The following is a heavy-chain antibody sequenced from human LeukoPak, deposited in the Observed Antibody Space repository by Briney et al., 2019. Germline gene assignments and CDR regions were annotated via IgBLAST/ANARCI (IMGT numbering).Heavy chain of an antibody. D-gene: IGHD3-10*01. V-gene: IGHV1-2*02. Sequence: GASVKVSCKASGYTFTGYYMHWVRQAPGQGLEWMGWINPNSGGTNYAQKFQGRVTMTRDTSISTAYMELSRLRSDDTAVYYCARVGPYGSGSYYFRWGQGTLVTVSS. CDR1: GYTFTGYY. J-gene: IGHJ4*02. CDR2: INPNSGGT. CDR3: ARVGPYGSGSYYFR.